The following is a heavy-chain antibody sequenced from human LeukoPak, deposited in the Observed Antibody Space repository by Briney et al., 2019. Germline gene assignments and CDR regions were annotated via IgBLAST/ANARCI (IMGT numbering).Heavy chain of an antibody. D-gene: IGHD6-13*01. CDR1: GFTFSSYA. CDR3: ARRDSSSWQPIAGRGSIDP. CDR2: ISGSGGST. V-gene: IGHV3-23*01. J-gene: IGHJ5*02. Sequence: GGSLRLSCAASGFTFSSYAMSWVRQAPGKGLEWVSAISGSGGSTYYADSVKGRFTISRDNSKNTLYLQMNNLRAEDTAVYYCARRDSSSWQPIAGRGSIDPWGQGTLVTVSS.